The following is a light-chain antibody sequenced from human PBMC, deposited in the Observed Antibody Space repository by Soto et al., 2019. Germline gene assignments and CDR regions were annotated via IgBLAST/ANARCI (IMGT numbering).Light chain of an antibody. CDR1: QSVSIN. CDR2: GAS. CDR3: QQYNNWPRT. Sequence: EIVMTQSPATLSVSPWERATLSCRASQSVSINLAWYQQKPGQAPMLLIYGASTRATGIPARFSGSGSGTEFTLTISGLQSEDFAVYYCQQYNNWPRTFGGGTKVEIK. V-gene: IGKV3-15*01. J-gene: IGKJ4*01.